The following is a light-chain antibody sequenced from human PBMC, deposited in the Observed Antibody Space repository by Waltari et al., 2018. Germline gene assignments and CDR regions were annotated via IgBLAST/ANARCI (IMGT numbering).Light chain of an antibody. V-gene: IGKV2-30*01. J-gene: IGKJ2*01. CDR3: MQGTHWPYT. CDR1: QSLGNSDGNTH. CDR2: RVF. Sequence: DVVMTQSPLSLPVTLGQAASISCKSSQSLGNSDGNTHLTWFQQKPGQSPRSLIYRVFNRDSGVPDRVSGSGSGTDVTLKISRVEAEDVGVYYCMQGTHWPYTFGQGTKLDIK.